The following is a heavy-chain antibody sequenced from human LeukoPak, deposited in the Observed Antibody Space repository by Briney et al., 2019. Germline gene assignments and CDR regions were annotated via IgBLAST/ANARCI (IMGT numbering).Heavy chain of an antibody. CDR1: GYSFPTYW. Sequence: GESLKISCKGSGYSFPTYWIAWVRQMPGKGLEWMGIIYPDESNIRYSPSFQGQVTISADKSISTAYLQWSSLKASDTAMYYLSRTPSRGYSSSFEYWGQGTLVTVSS. V-gene: IGHV5-51*01. D-gene: IGHD2-2*03. CDR3: SRTPSRGYSSSFEY. CDR2: IYPDESNI. J-gene: IGHJ4*02.